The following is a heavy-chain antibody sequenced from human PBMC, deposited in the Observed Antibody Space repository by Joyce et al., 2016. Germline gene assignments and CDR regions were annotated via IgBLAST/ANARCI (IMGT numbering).Heavy chain of an antibody. CDR1: GGSINNSTYY. J-gene: IGHJ4*02. CDR3: ASDIVVVSAGTDYFDY. CDR2: IYHTGCA. Sequence: QLQLQESGPGLVKPSETLSLTCTVSGGSINNSTYYWGWIRQPPGKGLEWVGSIYHTGCAYSKPSLKSRVTISIDTSKNHFSLKLNSVSAADTAVYYCASDIVVVSAGTDYFDYWGQGSLVTVSS. D-gene: IGHD2-2*01. V-gene: IGHV4-39*02.